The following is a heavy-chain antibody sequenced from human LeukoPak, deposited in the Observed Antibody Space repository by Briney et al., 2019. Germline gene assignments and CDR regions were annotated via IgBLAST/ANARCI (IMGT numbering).Heavy chain of an antibody. V-gene: IGHV3-48*03. Sequence: GGSLRLSCAASGFTFSSYEMNWVRQAPGKGLEWVSYISSSGSTIYYADSVKGRFIISRDNAKNSLYLQMNSLRAEDTAVYYCARVSWLLSPPDYWGQGTLVTVSS. CDR3: ARVSWLLSPPDY. J-gene: IGHJ4*02. CDR1: GFTFSSYE. D-gene: IGHD2-2*01. CDR2: ISSSGSTI.